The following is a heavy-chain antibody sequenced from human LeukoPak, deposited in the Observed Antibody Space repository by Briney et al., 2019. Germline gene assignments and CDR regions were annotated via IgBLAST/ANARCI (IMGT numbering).Heavy chain of an antibody. V-gene: IGHV3-23*01. CDR2: ISSTGGST. J-gene: IGHJ5*02. CDR1: GFTFSSYA. CDR3: ARGYSSLDP. D-gene: IGHD6-19*01. Sequence: GGSLKLSCAASGFTFSSYAMSWVRQAPGKGLEWVSGISSTGGSTYYADSVKGRFTISRDNSKNTLYLHMNSLTAEDTAVYYCARGYSSLDPWGQGTLVTVSS.